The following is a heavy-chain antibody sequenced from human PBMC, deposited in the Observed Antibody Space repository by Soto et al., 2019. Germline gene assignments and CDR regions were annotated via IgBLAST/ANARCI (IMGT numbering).Heavy chain of an antibody. V-gene: IGHV1-69*02. Sequence: GASVKVSCKASGGTFSSYTISWVRQAPGQGLEWVGRIIPILGIANYAQKFQGRVTITADKSTSTAYMELSSLRSEDTAVYYCARVDCSSTSCYWGLLFDYWGQGTLVTVSS. CDR2: IIPILGIA. J-gene: IGHJ4*02. CDR3: ARVDCSSTSCYWGLLFDY. CDR1: GGTFSSYT. D-gene: IGHD2-2*01.